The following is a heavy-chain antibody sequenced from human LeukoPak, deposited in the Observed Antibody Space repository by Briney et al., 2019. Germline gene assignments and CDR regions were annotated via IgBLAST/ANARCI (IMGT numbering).Heavy chain of an antibody. CDR3: ARDVWPYTYYYDTHPLGGGFDY. D-gene: IGHD3-22*01. CDR1: GFTFDHYA. J-gene: IGHJ4*02. CDR2: ISWNSGTV. V-gene: IGHV3-9*03. Sequence: GGSLRLSCAASGFTFDHYAMHWVRQAPGKGLEWVSSISWNSGTVDYADSVKGRVTISRDNAKNSLYLQMNSLRTEDMAFYYCARDVWPYTYYYDTHPLGGGFDYWGQGTLVTVSS.